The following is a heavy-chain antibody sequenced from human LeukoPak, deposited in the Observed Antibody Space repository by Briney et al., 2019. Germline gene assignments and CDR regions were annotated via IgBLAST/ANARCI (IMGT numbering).Heavy chain of an antibody. Sequence: GGSLRLSCAASGFTFSSYAMHWVRQAPGKGLEWVAVISYDGSNKYYADSVKGRFTISRDNSKNTLYLQMNSLRAEDTAVYYCARGWTAAAVGSMDYWGQGTLVTVSS. CDR3: ARGWTAAAVGSMDY. CDR2: ISYDGSNK. D-gene: IGHD6-13*01. V-gene: IGHV3-30-3*01. J-gene: IGHJ4*02. CDR1: GFTFSSYA.